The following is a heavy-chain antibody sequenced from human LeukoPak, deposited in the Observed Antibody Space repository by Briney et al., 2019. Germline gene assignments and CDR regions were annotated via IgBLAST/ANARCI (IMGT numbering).Heavy chain of an antibody. CDR1: GFTFSTYN. CDR2: ISGSSSYI. D-gene: IGHD6-13*01. J-gene: IGHJ4*02. V-gene: IGHV3-21*01. CDR3: ARDSSPDS. Sequence: GGSLRLSCAASGFTFSTYNMNWVRQAPGKGLEWVSSISGSSSYIYYADSVKGRFTISRDDARNSLYLQMNSLRAEDTAVYYCARDSSPDSWGQGTLVTVSS.